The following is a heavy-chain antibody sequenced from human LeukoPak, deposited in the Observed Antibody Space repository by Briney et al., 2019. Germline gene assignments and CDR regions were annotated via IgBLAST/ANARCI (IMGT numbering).Heavy chain of an antibody. CDR2: IYYGGST. V-gene: IGHV4-59*01. CDR3: ARVAVAGTDNWFDP. CDR1: GGSISSYY. J-gene: IGHJ5*02. D-gene: IGHD6-19*01. Sequence: PSETLSLTCTVSGGSISSYYWSWIRQPPGKGLEWIGYIYYGGSTNYNPSLKSRVTISVDTSKNQFSLKLSSVTAADTAVYYYARVAVAGTDNWFDPWGQGTLVTVSS.